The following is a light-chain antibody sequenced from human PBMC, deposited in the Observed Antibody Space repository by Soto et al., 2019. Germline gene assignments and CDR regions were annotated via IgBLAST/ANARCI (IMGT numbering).Light chain of an antibody. Sequence: QSVLTQPASLSGSPGQSITISCTGTSSDIGGSKYVSWYQQHPGKAPKLMIYEVTYRPSGVSARFSGSKSGSTASLTVSGLQAEDEADYYCSSYTNINTRACVFGTGTKVTVL. CDR2: EVT. V-gene: IGLV2-14*01. J-gene: IGLJ1*01. CDR3: SSYTNINTRACV. CDR1: SSDIGGSKY.